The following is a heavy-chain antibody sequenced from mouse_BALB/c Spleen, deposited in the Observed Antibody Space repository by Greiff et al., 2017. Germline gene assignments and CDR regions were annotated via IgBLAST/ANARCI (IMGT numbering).Heavy chain of an antibody. CDR3: ARRDYYAMDY. Sequence: VQLQQSGPELMKPGASVKISCKASGYSFTSYYMHWVKQSHGKSLEWIGYIDPFNGGTSYNQKFKGKATLTVDKSSSTAYMHLSSLTSEDSAVYYCARRDYYAMDYWGQGTSVTVSS. V-gene: IGHV1S135*01. CDR2: IDPFNGGT. J-gene: IGHJ4*01. CDR1: GYSFTSYY.